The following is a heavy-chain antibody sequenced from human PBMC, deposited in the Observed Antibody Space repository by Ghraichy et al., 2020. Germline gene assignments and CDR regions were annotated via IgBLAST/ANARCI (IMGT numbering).Heavy chain of an antibody. CDR1: GGSISGSSYY. CDR3: AHFDWSWGWFDP. V-gene: IGHV4-39*07. CDR2: VYFGGNT. D-gene: IGHD3-9*01. J-gene: IGHJ5*02. Sequence: SETLSLTCTVSGGSISGSSYYWGWIRQTPGKGLEWIGSVYFGGNTYTNPSLKTRVTISVDTSKNQFSLRLSSVTAADTAIYYCAHFDWSWGWFDPWGQGTLVTVSS.